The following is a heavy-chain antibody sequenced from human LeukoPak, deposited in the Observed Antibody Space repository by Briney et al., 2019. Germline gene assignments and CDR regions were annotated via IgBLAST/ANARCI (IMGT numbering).Heavy chain of an antibody. Sequence: SQTLSLTCAVSGGSISSGGYSWSWIRQPPGKGLEWIGYIYHSGSTYHNPSLKSRVTISVDRSKNQFSLKLSSVTAADTAVYYCARSSYYYDSSGYYYYYGMDVWGQGTTVTVSS. D-gene: IGHD3-22*01. CDR2: IYHSGST. CDR1: GGSISSGGYS. CDR3: ARSSYYYDSSGYYYYYGMDV. J-gene: IGHJ6*02. V-gene: IGHV4-30-2*01.